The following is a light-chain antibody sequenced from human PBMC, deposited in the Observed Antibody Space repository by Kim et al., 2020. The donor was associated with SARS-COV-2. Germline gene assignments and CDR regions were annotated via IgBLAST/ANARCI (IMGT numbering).Light chain of an antibody. J-gene: IGLJ3*02. CDR2: QDN. Sequence: SYELTQPPSVSVSPGQTASITCSGDNLGDKYTSWFQQKSGQSPVLVIYQDNKRPSGIPERFSGSNSGNTATLTVSGTQAIDEANYYCQAWDTSTAVFGGG. CDR3: QAWDTSTAV. CDR1: NLGDKY. V-gene: IGLV3-1*01.